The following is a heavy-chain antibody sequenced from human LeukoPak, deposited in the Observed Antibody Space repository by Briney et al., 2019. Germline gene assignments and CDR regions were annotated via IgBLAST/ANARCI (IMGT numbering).Heavy chain of an antibody. J-gene: IGHJ3*02. CDR1: GGSISTSSYY. V-gene: IGHV4-39*01. CDR3: ARHVGRSAFDI. CDR2: IYYSVTT. Sequence: SETLSHTCTVSGGSISTSSYYWGWIRQPPGKGLEWIGTIYYSVTTYYNPSLKSRVTISVDTSKNQFSLKLSSVTAADTAVYYCARHVGRSAFDIWGQGTMVTVSS. D-gene: IGHD2-15*01.